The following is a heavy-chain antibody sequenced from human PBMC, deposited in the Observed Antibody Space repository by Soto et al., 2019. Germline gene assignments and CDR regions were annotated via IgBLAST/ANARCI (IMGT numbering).Heavy chain of an antibody. CDR1: GGSISSGGYY. V-gene: IGHV4-31*03. D-gene: IGHD4-17*01. J-gene: IGHJ5*02. Sequence: QVQLQESGPGLVKPSQTLSLTCTVSGGSISSGGYYWSWIRQHPGKGLEWIGYIYYSGSTYYNPSLKSRVTESVNTSENQSSRKVSSVTAADTAVYYWARDWTAVSPGGGWFDPWGQGTLVTVSS. CDR2: IYYSGST. CDR3: ARDWTAVSPGGGWFDP.